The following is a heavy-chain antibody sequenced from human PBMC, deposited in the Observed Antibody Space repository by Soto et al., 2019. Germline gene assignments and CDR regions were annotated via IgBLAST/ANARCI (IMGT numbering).Heavy chain of an antibody. CDR1: GGSISSSSYY. Sequence: QLQLQESGPGLVKPSETLSLTCTVSGGSISSSSYYWGWIRQPPGKGLEWIGSIYYSGSTYYNPSLKSRVTKSEDTSKTQYSLKLGAEAAADSALYYCEKHVRVGYCSSTSCLVGAFDIWGQGTMVTVSS. CDR3: EKHVRVGYCSSTSCLVGAFDI. CDR2: IYYSGST. J-gene: IGHJ3*02. D-gene: IGHD2-2*03. V-gene: IGHV4-39*01.